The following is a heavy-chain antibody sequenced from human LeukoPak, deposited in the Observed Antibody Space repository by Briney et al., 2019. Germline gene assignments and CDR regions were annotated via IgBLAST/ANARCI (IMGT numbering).Heavy chain of an antibody. V-gene: IGHV3-30*19. D-gene: IGHD6-13*01. CDR3: ARRRIAAAGTLMDP. J-gene: IGHJ5*02. Sequence: GGSLRLSCSASGFTLSTYWMTWVRQAPGKGPEWVAVISYDGSNKYYADSVKGRFTISRDNSKNTLYLQMNSLRAEDTAVYYCARRRIAAAGTLMDPWGQGTLVTVSS. CDR2: ISYDGSNK. CDR1: GFTLSTYW.